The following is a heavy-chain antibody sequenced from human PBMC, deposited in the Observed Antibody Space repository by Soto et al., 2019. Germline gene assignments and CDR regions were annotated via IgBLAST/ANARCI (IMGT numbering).Heavy chain of an antibody. CDR3: ARGGRDGYSYGYRPDWYFDL. D-gene: IGHD5-18*01. CDR2: IIPIFGTT. CDR1: GGTFSSYG. J-gene: IGHJ2*01. V-gene: IGHV1-69*13. Sequence: GASVKVSCKASGGTFSSYGISWVRQAPGQGLEWMGGIIPIFGTTNYAQKFQGRVTITADESTSTAYMELSSLRSEDTAVYYCARGGRDGYSYGYRPDWYFDLWGRGTLVTVSS.